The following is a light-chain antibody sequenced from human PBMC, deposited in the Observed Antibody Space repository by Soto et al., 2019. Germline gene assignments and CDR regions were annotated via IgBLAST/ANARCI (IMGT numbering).Light chain of an antibody. CDR1: QSVSTF. Sequence: EIVLTQSPATLSLSPGERATLSCRASQSVSTFLAWYQQKPGQAPRLLIYDAFNRATGIPDRFSGSGSGTDFTLTISSLEPEDFAVYYCQQRSNWRGTFGQGTKVEIK. CDR3: QQRSNWRGT. V-gene: IGKV3-11*01. CDR2: DAF. J-gene: IGKJ1*01.